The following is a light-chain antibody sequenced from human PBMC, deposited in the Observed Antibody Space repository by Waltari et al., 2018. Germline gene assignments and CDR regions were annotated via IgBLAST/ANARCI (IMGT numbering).Light chain of an antibody. CDR3: MQALQTPV. CDR1: QSLLQSNGHNY. CDR2: LGS. J-gene: IGKJ2*01. Sequence: DIVMTQSPLSLPVTPGEPASISCRSSQSLLQSNGHNYLEWYLQRPGQSPRVLIFLGSRRVSGVPDRFRGSGSGTDFTLRISRGEAEDVGVYYCMQALQTPVFGQGTKQAIE. V-gene: IGKV2-28*01.